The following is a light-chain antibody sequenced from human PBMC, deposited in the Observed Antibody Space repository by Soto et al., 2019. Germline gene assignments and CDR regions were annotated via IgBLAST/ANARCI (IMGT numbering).Light chain of an antibody. V-gene: IGLV2-14*01. CDR3: SSYTSSSLYV. CDR2: EVS. J-gene: IGLJ1*01. CDR1: SSDVGAYNY. Sequence: QSVLTQPASVSGSPGQSITISCTGTSSDVGAYNYVSWYQHHPGKAPKLMIYEVSNRPSGVSNRFSGSKSGNTASLTISGLQAEDEADYYCSSYTSSSLYVFGTGTKLTVL.